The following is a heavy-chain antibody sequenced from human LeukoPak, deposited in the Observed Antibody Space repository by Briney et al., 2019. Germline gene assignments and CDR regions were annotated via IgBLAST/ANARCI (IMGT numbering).Heavy chain of an antibody. CDR3: ARDQVATFPYYYDGMDV. D-gene: IGHD3-16*01. V-gene: IGHV4-59*12. J-gene: IGHJ6*02. CDR2: IYFSGST. Sequence: SETLSLTCTVSGGFISSYYWRWIRQPPGKGLEWMGHIYFSGSTNYNPSLKCRVTMSVDTSKNQFSLKLSYVTAADTAVYYCARDQVATFPYYYDGMDVWGQGTTVTVSS. CDR1: GGFISSYY.